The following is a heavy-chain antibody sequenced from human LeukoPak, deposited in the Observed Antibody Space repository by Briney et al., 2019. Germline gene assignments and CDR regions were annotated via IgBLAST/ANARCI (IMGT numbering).Heavy chain of an antibody. CDR1: GYTFTSYG. CDR2: ISAYNGNT. J-gene: IGHJ4*02. V-gene: IGHV1-18*01. CDR3: ARDDHDYYDSSGYSDY. D-gene: IGHD3-22*01. Sequence: ASVKVSCKASGYTFTSYGISWVRQAPGQGLEWMGWISAYNGNTNYAQKLQGRVTMTTDTSTSTAYKELRSLRSDDTAVYYCARDDHDYYDSSGYSDYWGQGTLVTVSS.